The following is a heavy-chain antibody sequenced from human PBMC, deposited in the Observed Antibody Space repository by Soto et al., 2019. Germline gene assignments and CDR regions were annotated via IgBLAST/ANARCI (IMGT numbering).Heavy chain of an antibody. CDR3: ARDAQVYSYGYGGY. CDR1: GFTFSSYA. D-gene: IGHD5-18*01. Sequence: QVQLVESGGGVVQPGRSLRLSCAASGFTFSSYAMHWVRQAPGKGLEWVAVISHDGSNKYYADSVKGRFTISRDNSKNTLYLQRNSLRAEDTAVYYCARDAQVYSYGYGGYWGQGTLVTVAS. V-gene: IGHV3-30-3*01. J-gene: IGHJ4*02. CDR2: ISHDGSNK.